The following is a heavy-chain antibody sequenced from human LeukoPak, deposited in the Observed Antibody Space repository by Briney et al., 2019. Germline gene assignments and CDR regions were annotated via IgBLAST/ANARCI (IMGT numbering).Heavy chain of an antibody. D-gene: IGHD6-6*01. J-gene: IGHJ3*02. CDR1: GFTFSIYA. V-gene: IGHV3-23*01. Sequence: QPGGSLRLSCAASGFTFSIYAMSWVRQAPGKGLQWVSSITSSGDGTYYADSVKGRFTISRDNSENMLYLQMNSLRVHDTAVYYCAKERSSGLHDAFDIWGQGTMVTVST. CDR2: ITSSGDGT. CDR3: AKERSSGLHDAFDI.